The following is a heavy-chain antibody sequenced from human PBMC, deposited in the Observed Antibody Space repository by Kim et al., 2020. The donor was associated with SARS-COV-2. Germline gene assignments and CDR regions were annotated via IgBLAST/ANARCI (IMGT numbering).Heavy chain of an antibody. Sequence: SVKVSCKASGGTFSSYAISWVRQAPGQGLEWMGGIIPIFGTANYAQKFQGRVTITADESTSTAYMELSSLRSEDTAVYYCARTRYYDSSGYYYHFDYWGQGTLVTVSS. D-gene: IGHD3-22*01. V-gene: IGHV1-69*13. CDR1: GGTFSSYA. CDR3: ARTRYYDSSGYYYHFDY. J-gene: IGHJ4*02. CDR2: IIPIFGTA.